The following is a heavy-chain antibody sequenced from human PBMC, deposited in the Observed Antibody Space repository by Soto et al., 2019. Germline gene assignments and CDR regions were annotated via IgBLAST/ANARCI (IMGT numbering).Heavy chain of an antibody. Sequence: EVQLLESGGGLVQPGGSLRLSCAASGFTFSSYAMTWVRQAPGKGLEWVSAISAAGGLTYYADSVKGRFTISRDNSKNTVYLKMSSLRAEDTAVYFCARVPGDAASGGSVYWGQGTLVTVSS. CDR1: GFTFSSYA. V-gene: IGHV3-23*01. J-gene: IGHJ4*02. CDR3: ARVPGDAASGGSVY. CDR2: ISAAGGLT. D-gene: IGHD1-26*01.